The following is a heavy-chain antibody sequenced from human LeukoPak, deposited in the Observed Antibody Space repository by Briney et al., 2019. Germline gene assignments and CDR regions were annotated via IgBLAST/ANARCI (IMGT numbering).Heavy chain of an antibody. D-gene: IGHD3-9*01. J-gene: IGHJ4*02. V-gene: IGHV3-7*01. CDR3: ARVDILTGYLDY. CDR1: GFPFSYFW. CDR2: IKQDGSEK. Sequence: GSLKLFWSASGFPFSYFWIGRVRPAPGKGPGWVANIKQDGSEKYYVDSVKGRFTISRDNAKNSLYLQMNSLRAEDTAVYYCARVDILTGYLDYWGQGTLVTVSS.